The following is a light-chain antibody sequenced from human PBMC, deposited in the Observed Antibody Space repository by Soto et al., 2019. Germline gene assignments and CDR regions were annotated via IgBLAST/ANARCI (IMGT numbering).Light chain of an antibody. CDR2: GVS. J-gene: IGLJ1*01. CDR3: SSLTSSTAYV. V-gene: IGLV2-14*01. Sequence: QSVLTQPGSVSGSPCQSIPISCSGTSSDVGGYNYVSWYQQHPGKATKLMIYGVSNRPSGVSDRFSGAKSGNAASLTISGLQFDDEADYYCSSLTSSTAYVFVAGTKVTVL. CDR1: SSDVGGYNY.